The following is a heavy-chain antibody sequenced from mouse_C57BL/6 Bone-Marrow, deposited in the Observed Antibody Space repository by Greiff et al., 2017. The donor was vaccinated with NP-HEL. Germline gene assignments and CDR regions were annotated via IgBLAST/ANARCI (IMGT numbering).Heavy chain of an antibody. CDR1: GYTFTSYW. Sequence: QVQLQQPGTELVKPGASVKLSCKASGYTFTSYWMHWVKQRPGQGLEWIGNINPSNGGTNYNEKFKGQATMNVDKSTSTAYMQLSSLTSEDSAVYYCARGKAFYYYGRGYWGQGTTLTVSS. D-gene: IGHD1-1*01. CDR2: INPSNGGT. V-gene: IGHV1-53*01. CDR3: ARGKAFYYYGRGY. J-gene: IGHJ2*01.